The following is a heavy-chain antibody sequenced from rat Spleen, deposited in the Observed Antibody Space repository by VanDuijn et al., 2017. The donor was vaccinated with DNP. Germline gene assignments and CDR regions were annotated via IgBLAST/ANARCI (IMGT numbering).Heavy chain of an antibody. Sequence: EVQLVESGGDLVQPGRSLKLSCAASGFTFSSFPMAWVRQIPTKGLEWVTTISASGGSTYYRDSVKGRFTISRDNGKSTLYLQMDSLRSEDTATYYCATSSYYGYDYGFAYWGQGTLVTVSS. CDR1: GFTFSSFP. J-gene: IGHJ3*01. CDR3: ATSSYYGYDYGFAY. D-gene: IGHD1-7*01. V-gene: IGHV5-46*01. CDR2: ISASGGST.